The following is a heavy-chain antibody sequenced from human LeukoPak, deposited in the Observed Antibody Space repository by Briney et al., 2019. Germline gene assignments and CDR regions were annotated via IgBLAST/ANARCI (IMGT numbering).Heavy chain of an antibody. D-gene: IGHD2-2*01. Sequence: SETLSLTCSVSGGSISGYYWSWIRQPPGKGLEWIGYIYYSGSTKYNPSLKSRVTISVDMSKNQFSLKLSSVTAADTAVYYCARDTYCSSTSCGGGDYWGQGTLVTVSS. J-gene: IGHJ4*02. V-gene: IGHV4-59*12. CDR3: ARDTYCSSTSCGGGDY. CDR2: IYYSGST. CDR1: GGSISGYY.